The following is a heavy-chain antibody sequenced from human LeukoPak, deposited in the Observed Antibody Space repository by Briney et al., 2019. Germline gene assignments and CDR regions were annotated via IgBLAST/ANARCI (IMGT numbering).Heavy chain of an antibody. CDR1: GYTFTSYY. J-gene: IGHJ4*02. Sequence: ASVKVSRKTSGYTFTSYYMHWVRQAPGQGLEWMGIINPSGGSTSYAQKFQGRVTMTRDTSTSTVYMELSSLRSEDTAVYYCAREVGSGSPKYYFDYWGQGTLVTVSS. CDR2: INPSGGST. V-gene: IGHV1-46*01. CDR3: AREVGSGSPKYYFDY. D-gene: IGHD1-26*01.